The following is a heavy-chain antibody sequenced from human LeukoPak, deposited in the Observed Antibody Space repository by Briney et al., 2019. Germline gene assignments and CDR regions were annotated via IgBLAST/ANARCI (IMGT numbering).Heavy chain of an antibody. D-gene: IGHD4-11*01. V-gene: IGHV3-48*01. CDR1: GFTFSGYS. CDR3: ARGAPGLHYRSIDY. J-gene: IGHJ4*02. CDR2: ISSSSTTI. Sequence: PGGSLRLSCAASGFTFSGYSMNWVRQAPGKGLEWVSYISSSSTTIYYADSVKGRFTISRDNAKNSLYLQMNSLRAEDTAVYYCARGAPGLHYRSIDYWGQGTLVTASS.